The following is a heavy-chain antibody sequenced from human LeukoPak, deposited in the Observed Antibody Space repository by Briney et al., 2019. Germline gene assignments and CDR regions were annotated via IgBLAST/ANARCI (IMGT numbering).Heavy chain of an antibody. D-gene: IGHD3-22*01. Sequence: ASVKVSCKASGYTFTSYAMSWVRQAPGQGLEWMGWINTNTGNPTYAQGFTGRFVFSLDTSVSTAYLQISSLKAEDTAVYYCARDRTLNYYDSSADFDYWGQGTLVTVSS. CDR3: ARDRTLNYYDSSADFDY. CDR1: GYTFTSYA. CDR2: INTNTGNP. J-gene: IGHJ4*02. V-gene: IGHV7-4-1*02.